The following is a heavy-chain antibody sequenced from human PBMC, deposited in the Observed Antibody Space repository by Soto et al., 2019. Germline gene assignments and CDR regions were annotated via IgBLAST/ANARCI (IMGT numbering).Heavy chain of an antibody. CDR1: GGSISSYY. V-gene: IGHV4-59*01. J-gene: IGHJ6*02. CDR3: ARAGRTGDAYYYYGMDV. Sequence: SETLSLTCTVSGGSISSYYWSWIRQPPGKGLEWIGYIYYSGSTNYNPSLKSRVTISVDTSKNQFSLKLSSVTAADTAVYYCARAGRTGDAYYYYGMDVWGQGTTVTVSS. D-gene: IGHD7-27*01. CDR2: IYYSGST.